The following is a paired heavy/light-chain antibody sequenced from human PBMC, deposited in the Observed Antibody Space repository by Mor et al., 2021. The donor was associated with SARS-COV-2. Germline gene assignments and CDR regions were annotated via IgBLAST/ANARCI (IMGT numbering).Light chain of an antibody. CDR2: DNH. CDR3: GTWDSSLSAEV. J-gene: IGLJ3*02. V-gene: IGLV1-51*01. Sequence: QSVLTQPPSVSAAPGQKVTISCSGSSSNIGNNYVSWYQQLPGTAPKLLIYDNHKRPSGIPDRFSGSKSATSATLGITGLQTGDEADYYCGTWDSSLSAEVFGGGTKLTVL. CDR1: SSNIGNNY.
Heavy chain of an antibody. V-gene: IGHV3-30*18. D-gene: IGHD2-15*01. J-gene: IGHJ6*02. CDR2: ISYGGSNK. Sequence: QVQLVESGGGVVQPGRSLRLSCAASGFTFSSYGMHWVRQAPGKGLEWVAFISYGGSNKYYVDSVKGRFTISRDNSKTTLYLEMNSLRAEDTAVYYCAKNLLLYCSGDNCHSRSGMDVWGQGTAVIVSS. CDR3: AKNLLLYCSGDNCHSRSGMDV. CDR1: GFTFSSYG.